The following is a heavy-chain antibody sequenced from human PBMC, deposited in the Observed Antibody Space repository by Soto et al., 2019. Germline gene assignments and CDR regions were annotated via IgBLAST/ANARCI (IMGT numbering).Heavy chain of an antibody. D-gene: IGHD3-3*01. CDR1: GFGFSFSNYY. J-gene: IGHJ5*01. CDR2: ISSSGHMT. CDR3: AATFESDDS. V-gene: IGHV3-21*01. Sequence: EVQLVESGGGLVRPGGSLSLSCAASGFGFSFSNYYMNWIRQAPGKGLEWVSSISSSGHMTFYAPSVNGRFTISRDNGKNSLYLQTYSLRAEDTGVYFCAATFESDDSWGPGTLVTVSS.